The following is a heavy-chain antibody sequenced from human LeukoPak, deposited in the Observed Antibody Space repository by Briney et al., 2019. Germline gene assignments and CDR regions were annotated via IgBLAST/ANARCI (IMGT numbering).Heavy chain of an antibody. D-gene: IGHD1-14*01. CDR3: ARAGIPDFDY. Sequence: KPSETLSLTCAVYGGSFSGYYWSWIRQPPGKGLEWIGEINHSGSTNYNPSLKSRVTISVDTSKNQFSLKLSSVTAADTAVYYCARAGIPDFDYWGQGTLVTVSS. CDR1: GGSFSGYY. V-gene: IGHV4-34*01. J-gene: IGHJ4*02. CDR2: INHSGST.